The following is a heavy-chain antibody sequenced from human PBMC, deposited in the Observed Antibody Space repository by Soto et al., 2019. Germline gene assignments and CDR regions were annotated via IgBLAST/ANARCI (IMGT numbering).Heavy chain of an antibody. J-gene: IGHJ6*03. V-gene: IGHV4-31*03. CDR1: GGSISSGAYY. CDR2: IYYSGST. D-gene: IGHD2-15*01. CDR3: ARGDRAAANYYYYYMDV. Sequence: QVQLQESGPGLVKPSQTLSLTCTVSGGSISSGAYYWSWIRQHPGKGLEWIGYIYYSGSTYYNPSLKSRVTISVDTSKNQFSLKLSSVTAADTAVYYCARGDRAAANYYYYYMDVWGKGTTVTGSS.